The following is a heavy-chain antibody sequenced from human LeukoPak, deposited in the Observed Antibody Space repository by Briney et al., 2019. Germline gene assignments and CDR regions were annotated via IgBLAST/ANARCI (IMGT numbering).Heavy chain of an antibody. CDR3: AGLHYYDSSGYYIDY. V-gene: IGHV3-11*06. CDR2: ISSSSSYT. J-gene: IGHJ4*02. Sequence: RPGGSLRLSCAASGFTFSDYYMSWIRQAPGKGLEWVSYISSSSSYTNYADSVKGRFTISRDNAKNSLYLQMNSLRAEDTAVYYCAGLHYYDSSGYYIDYWGQGTLDTVSS. CDR1: GFTFSDYY. D-gene: IGHD3-22*01.